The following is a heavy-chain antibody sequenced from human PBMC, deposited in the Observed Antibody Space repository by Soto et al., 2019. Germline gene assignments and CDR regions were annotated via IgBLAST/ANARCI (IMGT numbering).Heavy chain of an antibody. CDR1: GYTFTNYY. Sequence: ASVKVSCKASGYTFTNYYMHWVRQAPGQGLEWMGFINPTGGSTSYAQKFQGRVNMTRDTSTGTVYMDLSSLRSEDTAVYYCARNDKSGLDYWGQGTLVTVSS. CDR2: INPTGGST. V-gene: IGHV1-46*01. D-gene: IGHD1-1*01. CDR3: ARNDKSGLDY. J-gene: IGHJ4*02.